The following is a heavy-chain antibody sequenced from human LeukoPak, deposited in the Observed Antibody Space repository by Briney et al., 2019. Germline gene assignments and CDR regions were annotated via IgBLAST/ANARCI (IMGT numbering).Heavy chain of an antibody. J-gene: IGHJ5*02. CDR2: INPNSGGT. V-gene: IGHV1-2*02. Sequence: ASVKVSCKASGYTFTGYYMHWVRQAPGQGLEWMGWINPNSGGTNYAQKFQGRVTMTRDTSISTAYMELSRLRSDDTAVYYCARDRVAHCSGGSCYFSVGWFDPWGQGTLVTVSS. CDR1: GYTFTGYY. D-gene: IGHD2-15*01. CDR3: ARDRVAHCSGGSCYFSVGWFDP.